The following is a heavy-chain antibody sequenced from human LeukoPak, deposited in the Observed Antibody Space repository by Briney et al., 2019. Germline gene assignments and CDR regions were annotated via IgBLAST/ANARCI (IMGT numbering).Heavy chain of an antibody. Sequence: PGGSLRLSCAASGFTFSSYGMNWVRQAPGKGLEWVSSMSGGGGITYYADSVKGRFTISRDNSKNTLYLQMNSLRVEDTAVYYCAKKGIIMVRGNIDNWGQGTQVTVSS. CDR1: GFTFSSYG. D-gene: IGHD3-10*01. CDR2: MSGGGGIT. J-gene: IGHJ4*02. V-gene: IGHV3-23*01. CDR3: AKKGIIMVRGNIDN.